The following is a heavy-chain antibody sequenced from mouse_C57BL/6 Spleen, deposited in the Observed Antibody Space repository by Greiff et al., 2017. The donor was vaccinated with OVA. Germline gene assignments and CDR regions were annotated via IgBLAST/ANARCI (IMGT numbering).Heavy chain of an antibody. CDR1: GFNLNDYY. CDR2: IDPEDGDT. V-gene: IGHV14-1*01. D-gene: IGHD2-4*01. Sequence: VQLKESGAELVRPGASVKLSCTASGFNLNDYYMHWVKQRPEQGLEWIGRIDPEDGDTEYAPKFPGKATMTADTSSNTAYLQLSSLTSADTAVYYCTTLTRGYDYEGFAYWGQGTLVTVSA. CDR3: TTLTRGYDYEGFAY. J-gene: IGHJ3*01.